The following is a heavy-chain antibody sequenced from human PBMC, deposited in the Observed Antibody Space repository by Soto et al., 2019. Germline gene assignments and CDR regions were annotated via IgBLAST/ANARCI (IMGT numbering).Heavy chain of an antibody. Sequence: SETLSLTCAVYGGSFSGYYWSWIRQPPGKGLEWIGEINHSGSTNYNPSLKSRVTISVDTSKNQFSLRLSSVTAADTAVYYCGRNDFWSGYYTAGGYYYGMEVWGRGTTSTVAS. D-gene: IGHD3-3*01. V-gene: IGHV4-34*01. J-gene: IGHJ6*01. CDR1: GGSFSGYY. CDR3: GRNDFWSGYYTAGGYYYGMEV. CDR2: INHSGST.